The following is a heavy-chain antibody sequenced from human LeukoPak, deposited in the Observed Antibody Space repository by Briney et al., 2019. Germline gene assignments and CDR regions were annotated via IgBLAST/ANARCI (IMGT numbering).Heavy chain of an antibody. CDR2: IVFGSGNT. V-gene: IGHV1-58*01. Sequence: ASVKVSRKASGFTFTSSAVQWVRQARGQRLEWIGWIVFGSGNTNYAQKFRETVTSSGDMSTSTAYIELSSLRSADTAVYYCADTLDTAMVMGFQFDLWGQGTLVTVSS. CDR1: GFTFTSSA. J-gene: IGHJ5*02. CDR3: ADTLDTAMVMGFQFDL. D-gene: IGHD5-18*01.